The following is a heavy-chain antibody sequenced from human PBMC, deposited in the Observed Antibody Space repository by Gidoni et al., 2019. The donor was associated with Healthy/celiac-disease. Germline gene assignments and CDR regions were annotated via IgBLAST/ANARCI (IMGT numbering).Heavy chain of an antibody. D-gene: IGHD5-12*01. J-gene: IGHJ3*02. Sequence: EVQLVESGGGLVKPGRSLRLSCTASGFTFGDYAMSWFRQAPGKGLEWVGFIRSKAYGGTTEYAASVKGRFTISRDDSKSIAYLQMNSLKTEDKAVYYCTRGQGVATIFPQDAFDIWGQGTMVTVSS. V-gene: IGHV3-49*05. CDR3: TRGQGVATIFPQDAFDI. CDR1: GFTFGDYA. CDR2: IRSKAYGGTT.